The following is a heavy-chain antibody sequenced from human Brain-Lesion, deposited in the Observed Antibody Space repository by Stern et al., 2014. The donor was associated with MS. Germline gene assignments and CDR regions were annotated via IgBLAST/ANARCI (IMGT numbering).Heavy chain of an antibody. CDR3: ARDQRGITIFGVVTDYYYLGMDV. CDR1: GYIFTGYY. CDR2: INPNTGGT. D-gene: IGHD3-3*01. V-gene: IGHV1-2*02. Sequence: QMQLVQSGAEVKKPGASVKVSCKTSGYIFTGYYIHWVRQAPGQGLEWMAWINPNTGGTTYAQKFQGRGTMSRDTSISTAYVELSSLTSDDTAVYYCARDQRGITIFGVVTDYYYLGMDVWGQGTTVTVSS. J-gene: IGHJ6*02.